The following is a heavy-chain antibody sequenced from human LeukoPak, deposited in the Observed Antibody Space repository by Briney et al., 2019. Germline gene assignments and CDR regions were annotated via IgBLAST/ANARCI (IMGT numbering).Heavy chain of an antibody. J-gene: IGHJ3*02. CDR2: ISWNSGDL. V-gene: IGHV3-9*03. CDR3: ARRSGDRAFDI. Sequence: GGSLRLSCAASGFTFENSAMHWVRQAPGKGLEWVSGISWNSGDLIYADSVEGRFTNSRDNAKNSLYLQMNSLRLEDMALYYCARRSGDRAFDIWGQGTMVTVSS. D-gene: IGHD3-10*01. CDR1: GFTFENSA.